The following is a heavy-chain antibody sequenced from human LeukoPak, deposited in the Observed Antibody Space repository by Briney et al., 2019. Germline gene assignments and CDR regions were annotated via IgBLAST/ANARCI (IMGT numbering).Heavy chain of an antibody. J-gene: IGHJ4*02. CDR1: GFTFSSYW. CDR3: AKRSGGDIVATVGY. V-gene: IGHV3-7*03. Sequence: GGSLRLSCAASGFTFSSYWMSWVRQAPGKGLEWVANIKQDGSEKYYVDSVKGRFTISRDNAKNSLYLQMNSLRAEDTAVYYCAKRSGGDIVATVGYWGQGTLVTVSS. D-gene: IGHD5-12*01. CDR2: IKQDGSEK.